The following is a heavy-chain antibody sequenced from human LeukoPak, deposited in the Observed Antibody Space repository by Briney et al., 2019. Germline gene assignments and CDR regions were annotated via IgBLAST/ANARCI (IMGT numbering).Heavy chain of an antibody. CDR1: GYTFTGYY. CDR3: ARGRGWESYYFDY. Sequence: VASVKVSCKASGYTFTGYYMHWVRQAPGQGLEWMGWINPNSGGTNYAQKFQGRVTMTRDTSISTAYMELSRLRSDDTAVYYCARGRGWESYYFDYWGQGTLVTVSS. D-gene: IGHD1-26*01. CDR2: INPNSGGT. V-gene: IGHV1-2*02. J-gene: IGHJ4*02.